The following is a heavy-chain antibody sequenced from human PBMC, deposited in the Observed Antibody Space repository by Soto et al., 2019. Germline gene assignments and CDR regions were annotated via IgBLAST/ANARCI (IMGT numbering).Heavy chain of an antibody. V-gene: IGHV1-8*01. D-gene: IGHD6-13*01. J-gene: IGHJ4*02. Sequence: XSVKVSCKASGYTFTSYDINWVRQATGQGLEWMGWMNPNSGKTGYAQEFQGRVTMTRNTSISTAYMELSSLGSEDTAVYYCARVGSGIAAADFDYWGQGTLVTVSS. CDR1: GYTFTSYD. CDR2: MNPNSGKT. CDR3: ARVGSGIAAADFDY.